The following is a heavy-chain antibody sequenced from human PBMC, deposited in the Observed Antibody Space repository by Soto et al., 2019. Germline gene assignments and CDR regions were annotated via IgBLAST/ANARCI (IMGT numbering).Heavy chain of an antibody. V-gene: IGHV4-4*02. CDR2: IYHSGTA. CDR3: ATFNYFDNSDYSSLDY. J-gene: IGHJ4*02. CDR1: GASISSNNW. D-gene: IGHD3-22*01. Sequence: SVTLYITSAVFGASISSNNWWSWVSQPPGKGLEWIGDIYHSGTANYNPSLKSRVLMSMDTSKNQFSLKLTSVTAADTAVYYCATFNYFDNSDYSSLDYWGQGSLVTVAS.